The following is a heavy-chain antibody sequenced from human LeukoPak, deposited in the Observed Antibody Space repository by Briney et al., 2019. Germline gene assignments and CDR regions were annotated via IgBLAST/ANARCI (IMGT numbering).Heavy chain of an antibody. CDR3: ARDRLGYCSSTSCYNY. CDR2: VSSSSSYI. V-gene: IGHV3-21*01. J-gene: IGHJ4*02. D-gene: IGHD2-2*02. Sequence: PGGSLRLSCAASGFTFSSYSMNWVRQAPGKGLEWVSSVSSSSSYIYYADSVKGRFTISRDNAKNSLYLQMNSLRAEDTAVYYCARDRLGYCSSTSCYNYWGQGTLVTVSS. CDR1: GFTFSSYS.